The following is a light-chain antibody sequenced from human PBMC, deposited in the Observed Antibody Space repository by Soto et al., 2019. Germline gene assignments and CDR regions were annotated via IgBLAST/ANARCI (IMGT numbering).Light chain of an antibody. Sequence: QSVLTQPPSVSAAPGQKVTISCSGSSSNIGKYDPSWYQQVPGTAPKLLIYDSTQRPSGIPDRFSASKSGTSAALGITGLQTGDGADYYCAAWDSGLSAVIFGGGTKVTVL. J-gene: IGLJ2*01. CDR1: SSNIGKYD. CDR3: AAWDSGLSAVI. V-gene: IGLV1-51*01. CDR2: DST.